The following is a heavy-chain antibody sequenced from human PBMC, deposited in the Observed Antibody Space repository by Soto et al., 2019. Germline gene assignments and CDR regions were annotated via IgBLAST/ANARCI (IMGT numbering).Heavy chain of an antibody. J-gene: IGHJ4*02. CDR3: ARVGPAHYYDSSGYYSPLDY. Sequence: QVQLVQSGAEVKKPGSSVKVSCKASEDTFSSYAINWVRQAPGQGLEWMGGIIPMFGTANYAQKFKGRVTITAGESTSTVYMELSSLRSEGTAVYYCARVGPAHYYDSSGYYSPLDYWGQGTLVTVSS. D-gene: IGHD3-22*01. CDR2: IIPMFGTA. V-gene: IGHV1-69*01. CDR1: EDTFSSYA.